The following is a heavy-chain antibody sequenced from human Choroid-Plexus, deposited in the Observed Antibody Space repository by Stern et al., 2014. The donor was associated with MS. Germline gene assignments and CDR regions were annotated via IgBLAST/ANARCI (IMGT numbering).Heavy chain of an antibody. Sequence: VQLVESGGGVVQAGGPLRLSCVASGFTFGSCAMHWVRQAPGKGLEWVAGVSYDGSNKYYADSVKGRFTISRDNSQNTLYMQMSSLRPEDTAVYYCAKDRQYLTYFFDHWGQGSLVTVSS. CDR2: VSYDGSNK. V-gene: IGHV3-30*18. D-gene: IGHD2/OR15-2a*01. CDR1: GFTFGSCA. J-gene: IGHJ5*02. CDR3: AKDRQYLTYFFDH.